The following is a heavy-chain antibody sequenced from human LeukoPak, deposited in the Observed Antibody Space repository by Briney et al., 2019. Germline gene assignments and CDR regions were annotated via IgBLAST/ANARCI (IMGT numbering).Heavy chain of an antibody. CDR1: GFTFSSYW. V-gene: IGHV3-7*03. CDR2: IKQDGSEK. J-gene: IGHJ4*02. CDR3: ARVIYSSGWYD. D-gene: IGHD6-19*01. Sequence: GGSLRLSCAAPGFTFSSYWMSWVRQAPGKGLEWVANIKQDGSEKYYVDSVKGRFTISRDNAKNSLYLQMNSLRAEDTAVYYCARVIYSSGWYDWGQGTLVTVSS.